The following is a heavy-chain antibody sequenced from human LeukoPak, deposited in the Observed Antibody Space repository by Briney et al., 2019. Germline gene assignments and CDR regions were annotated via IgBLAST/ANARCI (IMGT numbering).Heavy chain of an antibody. CDR3: AREQYSSYFDY. CDR2: ISSSGST. V-gene: IGHV3-53*04. J-gene: IGHJ4*02. Sequence: GGSRRLSCAASGFTVSSNYMSWVRQPQGKGLEWVSVISSSGSTYYADPVKGRFTISRHNSKNTLYLQMNSLRAEDTAVYYCAREQYSSYFDYWGQGTLVTVSS. D-gene: IGHD6-6*01. CDR1: GFTVSSNY.